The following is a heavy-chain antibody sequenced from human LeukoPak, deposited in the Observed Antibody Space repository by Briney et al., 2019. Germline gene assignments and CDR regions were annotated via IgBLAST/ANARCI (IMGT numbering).Heavy chain of an antibody. J-gene: IGHJ6*03. CDR2: IYHSGST. CDR1: GGSISSSNW. Sequence: SETLSLTCAVSGGSISSSNWWSWVRQPPGKGLEWIGEIYHSGSTNYNPSLKSRVTISVDKSKNQFSLKLSSVTAADTAVYYCARGASGYRGYYYYYMDVWGKGTTVTISS. D-gene: IGHD5-12*01. CDR3: ARGASGYRGYYYYYMDV. V-gene: IGHV4-4*02.